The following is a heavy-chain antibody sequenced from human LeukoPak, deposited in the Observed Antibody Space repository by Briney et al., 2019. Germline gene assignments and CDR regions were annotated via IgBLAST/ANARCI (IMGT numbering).Heavy chain of an antibody. CDR3: ARASDFWSGHNWFDP. CDR1: GGSISSGGYY. J-gene: IGHJ5*02. D-gene: IGHD3-3*01. Sequence: PSETLSLTCTVSGGSISSGGYYWSWIRQHPGKGLGWIGYIYYSGSTYYNPSLKSRVTISVDTSKNQFSLKLSSVTAADTAVYYCARASDFWSGHNWFDPWGQGTLVTVSS. CDR2: IYYSGST. V-gene: IGHV4-31*03.